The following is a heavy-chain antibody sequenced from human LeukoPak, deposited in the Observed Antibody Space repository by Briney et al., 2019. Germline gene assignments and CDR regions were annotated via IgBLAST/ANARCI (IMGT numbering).Heavy chain of an antibody. Sequence: SETLSLTCAVYGGSFSGYYWSWIRQPPGKGLEWIGYIYYSGSTNYNPSLKSRVTISVDTSKNQFSLKLSSVTAADTAVYYCARENLGYCSGGSCHRAYNWFDPWGQGTLVTVSS. CDR2: IYYSGST. CDR3: ARENLGYCSGGSCHRAYNWFDP. J-gene: IGHJ5*02. V-gene: IGHV4-59*01. CDR1: GGSFSGYY. D-gene: IGHD2-15*01.